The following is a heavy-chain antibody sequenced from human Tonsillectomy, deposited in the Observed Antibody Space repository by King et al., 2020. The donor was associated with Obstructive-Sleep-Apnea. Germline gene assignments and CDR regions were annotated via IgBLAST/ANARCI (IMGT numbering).Heavy chain of an antibody. CDR1: GLTVSSNY. Sequence: VQLVESGGGLVQPGGSLRLSCAASGLTVSSNYMSWFRQAPGTGLEWASVIYIGGSTCYADSVKGRFTISRDNSKNRLYLQMNSLRVEDTAVYYCARARNYYDGEFDPWGQGTLVTVSS. CDR2: IYIGGST. V-gene: IGHV3-66*01. CDR3: ARARNYYDGEFDP. J-gene: IGHJ5*02. D-gene: IGHD3-16*01.